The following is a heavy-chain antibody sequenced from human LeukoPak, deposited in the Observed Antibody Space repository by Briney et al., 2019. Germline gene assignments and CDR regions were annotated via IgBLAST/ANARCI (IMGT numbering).Heavy chain of an antibody. J-gene: IGHJ5*02. CDR3: AKDSRRFDP. CDR2: ISYDGSNK. Sequence: PGRSLRLSCAASGFTFSNFGMHWVRQAPGKGLEWVSVISYDGSNKYYADSVKGRLTISRDNSKKTLYLQMNSLRAEDTAVYYCAKDSRRFDPWGQGTLVTVSS. CDR1: GFTFSNFG. V-gene: IGHV3-30*18.